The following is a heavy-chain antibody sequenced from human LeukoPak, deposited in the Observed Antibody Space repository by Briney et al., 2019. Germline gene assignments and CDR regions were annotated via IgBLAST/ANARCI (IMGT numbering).Heavy chain of an antibody. V-gene: IGHV3-30*18. CDR1: GFTFSIYG. Sequence: PGRSLRLSCAASGFTFSIYGMYWVRQAPGKGLEWVALLSSDRGNTYFAHSVKGRFTISTDNSRNTLYLQMNSLRPEDTAVYYCAKCCPMDVWGQGTTVTVSS. CDR2: LSSDRGNT. D-gene: IGHD4/OR15-4a*01. CDR3: AKCCPMDV. J-gene: IGHJ6*02.